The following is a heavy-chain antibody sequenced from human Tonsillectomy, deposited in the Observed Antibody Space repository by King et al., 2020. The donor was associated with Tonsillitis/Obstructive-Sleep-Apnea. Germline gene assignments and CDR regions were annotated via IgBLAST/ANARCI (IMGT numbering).Heavy chain of an antibody. D-gene: IGHD6-19*01. J-gene: IGHJ6*03. CDR3: AHNALTNGWSPRRRHYYYSMDV. Sequence: TLKESGPTLVKPTQTLTLTCTFSGFSLSTSGVGVGWIRQPPGKALEWLALIYWDDDKRYSPSLKSRLTITKDTSKNQVVLTLTNMDPVDTATYYCAHNALTNGWSPRRRHYYYSMDVWGKGTTVTVSS. CDR1: GFSLSTSGVG. V-gene: IGHV2-5*02. CDR2: IYWDDDK.